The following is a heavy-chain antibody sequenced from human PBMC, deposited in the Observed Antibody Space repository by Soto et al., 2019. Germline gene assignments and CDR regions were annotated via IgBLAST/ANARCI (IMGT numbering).Heavy chain of an antibody. V-gene: IGHV3-23*01. CDR1: GFTFTSYA. J-gene: IGHJ6*02. CDR3: AKVTSARFFYFGLDV. Sequence: VQLLESGGGLVQPGGSLRLSCAASGFTFTSYAMSWVRQAPGKGLEWVSIISGSAGRTYYADSVKGRFIISRDNSKNTLYLQRNSLRAEDTAVYFCAKVTSARFFYFGLDVWGQGTPVTVSS. D-gene: IGHD2-2*01. CDR2: ISGSAGRT.